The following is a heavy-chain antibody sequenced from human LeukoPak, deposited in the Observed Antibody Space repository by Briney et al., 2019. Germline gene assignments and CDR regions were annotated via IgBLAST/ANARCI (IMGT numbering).Heavy chain of an antibody. CDR1: GITLGNYG. CDR3: AKRGVVIRVFLVGFHKEAYYFDS. CDR2: ISDSGGST. D-gene: IGHD3-10*01. V-gene: IGHV3-23*01. Sequence: GGSLRLSCAVSGITLGNYGMSWVRQPPGKGLEWVAGISDSGGSTNYADSVKGRFTISRDTPRNTLYLQMNSLRAEDTAVYFCAKRGVVIRVFLVGFHKEAYYFDSWGQGALVTISS. J-gene: IGHJ4*02.